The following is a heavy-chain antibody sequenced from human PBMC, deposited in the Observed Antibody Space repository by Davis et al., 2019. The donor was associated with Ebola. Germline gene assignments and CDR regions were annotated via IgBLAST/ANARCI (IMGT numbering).Heavy chain of an antibody. J-gene: IGHJ4*02. D-gene: IGHD3-3*02. CDR3: ARRGGWSGAFLDY. Sequence: PGGSLRLSCTGSGYTFTTYWIGWVRQLPGTGLEWTGIIYPGDSDTRYSPSFQGQVTISADKSISTAYLQWSSLKASDTAMYYCARRGGWSGAFLDYWGQGTLVTVSS. CDR1: GYTFTTYW. V-gene: IGHV5-51*01. CDR2: IYPGDSDT.